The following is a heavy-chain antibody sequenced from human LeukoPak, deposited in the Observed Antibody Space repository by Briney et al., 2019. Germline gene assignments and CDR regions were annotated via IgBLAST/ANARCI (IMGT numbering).Heavy chain of an antibody. CDR3: ARVDRAYCGGDCYRPFDP. D-gene: IGHD2-21*02. Sequence: GSSVKVSCKASGGTFSSYAISWVRQAPGQGLEWMGGIIPIFGTANYAQKFQGRVTITADESTSTAYMELSRLRSDDTAVYYCARVDRAYCGGDCYRPFDPWGQGTLVTVSS. V-gene: IGHV1-69*01. CDR1: GGTFSSYA. J-gene: IGHJ5*02. CDR2: IIPIFGTA.